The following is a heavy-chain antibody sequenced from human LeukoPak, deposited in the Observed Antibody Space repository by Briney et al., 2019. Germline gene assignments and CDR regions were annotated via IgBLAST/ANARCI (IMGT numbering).Heavy chain of an antibody. J-gene: IGHJ4*02. D-gene: IGHD3-22*01. V-gene: IGHV3-48*03. CDR3: AREATMIVVTRDRFFDY. CDR2: ISSSGSTI. Sequence: PGGSLRLSCAASGFTFSSYEMNWVRQAPGKGLEWVSYISSSGSTIYYADSVKGRFTISRDNAKNSLYLQMNGLRAEDTAVYYCAREATMIVVTRDRFFDYWGQGTLVTVSS. CDR1: GFTFSSYE.